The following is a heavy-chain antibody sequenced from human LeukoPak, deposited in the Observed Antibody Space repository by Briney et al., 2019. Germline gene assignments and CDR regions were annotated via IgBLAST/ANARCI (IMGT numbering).Heavy chain of an antibody. CDR2: ISGNGGST. D-gene: IGHD6-13*01. CDR1: GFTFASYA. J-gene: IGHJ4*02. CDR3: AKAPLVGIAAAGGAFFY. Sequence: GASVRLSCAASGFTFASYAMSWVRQAPGKGLEWVSAISGNGGSTYYADSVKGRFSISRDNSKNTLYLQMNSLRAEDTALYYCAKAPLVGIAAAGGAFFYWGQGTLVTVSS. V-gene: IGHV3-23*01.